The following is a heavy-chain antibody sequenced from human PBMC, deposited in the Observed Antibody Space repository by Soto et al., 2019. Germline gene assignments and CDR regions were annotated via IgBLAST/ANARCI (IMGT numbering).Heavy chain of an antibody. CDR2: INAGGGST. V-gene: IGHV3-23*01. Sequence: GGSLRLSCVASGFTFSTYAMSWVRQAPGKGLEWVSAINAGGGSTYCADSVKGRFTISRDNSINTLYLQMNSLRAEDTAVYYCAHPRGYGVFDAYDIWGQGAKVTVSS. D-gene: IGHD4-17*01. CDR3: AHPRGYGVFDAYDI. CDR1: GFTFSTYA. J-gene: IGHJ3*02.